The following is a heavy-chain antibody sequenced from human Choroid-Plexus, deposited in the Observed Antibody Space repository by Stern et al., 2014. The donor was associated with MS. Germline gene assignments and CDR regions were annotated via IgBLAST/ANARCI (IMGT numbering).Heavy chain of an antibody. J-gene: IGHJ4*02. D-gene: IGHD2/OR15-2a*01. CDR2: ISYDGRK. Sequence: QVQLVQSGGGVVQPGRPLRLSCAASGFSLSSFGMAWVRQAPGKGLEGVALISYDGRKDHADSVKGRFDISRDNSKNTLYLQMNSLRAEDTAVYYCAKDRQYLPFFFDFWGQGSLVTVSS. V-gene: IGHV3-30*18. CDR1: GFSLSSFG. CDR3: AKDRQYLPFFFDF.